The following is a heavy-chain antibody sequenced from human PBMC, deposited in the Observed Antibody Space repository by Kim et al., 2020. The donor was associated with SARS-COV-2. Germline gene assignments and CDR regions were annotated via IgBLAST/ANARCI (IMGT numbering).Heavy chain of an antibody. CDR1: GYTFTSYG. J-gene: IGHJ5*02. Sequence: ASVKVSCKASGYTFTSYGISWVRQAPGQGLEWMGWISAYNDNTNYAQKLQGRVTMTTDTSTSTAYMELRSLRSDDTAVYYCAGLLGYCSGGSCYYWFDPWGQGTLVTVSS. D-gene: IGHD2-15*01. CDR2: ISAYNDNT. V-gene: IGHV1-18*01. CDR3: AGLLGYCSGGSCYYWFDP.